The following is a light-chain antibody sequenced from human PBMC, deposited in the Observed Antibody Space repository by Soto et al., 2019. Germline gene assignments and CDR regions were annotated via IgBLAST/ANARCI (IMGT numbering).Light chain of an antibody. CDR1: SSDVGVYNY. J-gene: IGLJ1*01. CDR2: DVN. CDR3: SSSDAGSNNYV. V-gene: IGLV2-8*01. Sequence: QSALTQPPSASGSPGQSVTISCTGISSDVGVYNYVSWYQQHPGKAPKLMIYDVNKRPSGVPDRFSGSKSGNTASLTVSGLQAEDEADYYCSSSDAGSNNYVFGTGTKLTVL.